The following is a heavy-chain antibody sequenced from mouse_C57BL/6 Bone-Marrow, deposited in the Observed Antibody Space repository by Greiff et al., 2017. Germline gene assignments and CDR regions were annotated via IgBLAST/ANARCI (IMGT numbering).Heavy chain of an antibody. CDR1: GYTFTDYN. Sequence: EVQLQQSGPELVKPGASVKIPCKASGYTFTDYNMDWVKQSHGKSLEWIGDINPNNGGTIYNQKFKGKATLTVDKSSSTAYMELRSLTSEDTAVYYCARDPIYYDYDEDWYFDVWGTGTTVTVSS. V-gene: IGHV1-18*01. CDR3: ARDPIYYDYDEDWYFDV. CDR2: INPNNGGT. D-gene: IGHD2-4*01. J-gene: IGHJ1*03.